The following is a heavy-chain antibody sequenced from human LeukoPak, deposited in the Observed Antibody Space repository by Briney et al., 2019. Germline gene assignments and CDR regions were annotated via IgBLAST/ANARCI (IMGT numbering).Heavy chain of an antibody. CDR3: AKTGSLVVDAFDI. J-gene: IGHJ3*02. D-gene: IGHD2-15*01. CDR2: ISGSGGST. CDR1: GFTFSSYA. V-gene: IGHV3-23*01. Sequence: PGGSLRLSXAASGFTFSSYAMSWVRQAPGKGLEWVAAISGSGGSTYYADSVKGRFTISRDNSKNTLYLQMNSLRAEDTAVYYCAKTGSLVVDAFDIWGQGTMVTVSS.